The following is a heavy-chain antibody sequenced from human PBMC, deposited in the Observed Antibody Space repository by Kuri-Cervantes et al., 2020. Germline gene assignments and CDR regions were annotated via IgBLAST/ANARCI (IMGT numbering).Heavy chain of an antibody. D-gene: IGHD6-13*01. CDR3: ARSFQQQLVHDWFDP. V-gene: IGHV4-39*01. Sequence: SETLSLTCTVSGGSISGNSHYWGWIRQPPGKGLEWIGSIYYSGSTYYNPSLKSRVTISVDTSKNQFSLKLSSVTAADTAIYFCARSFQQQLVHDWFDPWGQGTLVTVSS. CDR1: GGSISGNSHY. CDR2: IYYSGST. J-gene: IGHJ5*02.